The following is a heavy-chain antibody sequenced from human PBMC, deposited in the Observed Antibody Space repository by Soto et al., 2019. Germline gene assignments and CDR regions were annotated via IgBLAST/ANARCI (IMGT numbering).Heavy chain of an antibody. J-gene: IGHJ4*02. CDR3: ARDQYYYDSSGYGNYFDY. Sequence: ASLKVSCKASGYTFTGYYMHWVRQAPGQGLEWMGWINPNSGGTNYAQKFQGWVTMTRDTSISTAYMELSRLRSDDTAVYYCARDQYYYDSSGYGNYFDYWGQGTLVTVSS. V-gene: IGHV1-2*04. CDR1: GYTFTGYY. CDR2: INPNSGGT. D-gene: IGHD3-22*01.